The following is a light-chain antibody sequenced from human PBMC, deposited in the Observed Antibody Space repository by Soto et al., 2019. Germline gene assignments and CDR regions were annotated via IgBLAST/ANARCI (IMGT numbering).Light chain of an antibody. V-gene: IGKV3-20*01. CDR2: GAS. Sequence: EIVLTQSPGTLSLSPGERATLSCRASQSVSSNYLAWYQQKPGQAPRLLIYGASSRATGIPDTFSGSGSGTDFTLTIRRLEPEDFSVYYCQQYGSAPSTFGGGTKVEIK. J-gene: IGKJ4*01. CDR1: QSVSSNY. CDR3: QQYGSAPST.